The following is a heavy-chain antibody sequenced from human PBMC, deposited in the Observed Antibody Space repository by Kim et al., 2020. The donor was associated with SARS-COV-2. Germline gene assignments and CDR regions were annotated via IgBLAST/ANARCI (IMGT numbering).Heavy chain of an antibody. J-gene: IGHJ6*03. D-gene: IGHD3-22*01. CDR3: ARLRVTTIALVNYQYYYM. CDR2: ISHSGAS. CDR1: GGSFSNYY. Sequence: SETLSLTCAVYGGSFSNYYWSWIRQPPGKGLEWIGEISHSGASNYSPSLKSRLTMSVDTSRNQFSLKMTSVTAADTAAYYCARLRVTTIALVNYQYYYM. V-gene: IGHV4-34*01.